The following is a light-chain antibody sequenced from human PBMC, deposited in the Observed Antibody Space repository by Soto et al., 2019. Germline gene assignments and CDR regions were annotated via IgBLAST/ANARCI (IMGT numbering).Light chain of an antibody. J-gene: IGKJ2*01. V-gene: IGKV3-20*01. CDR2: GAS. Sequence: EIVLTQSPGTLSLSPGERATLSCRASQSVSSSYLAWYQQKPGQAPMLLIYGASSSATGIPDTFSGSGSGKDFTLTSGRLEAEDFAEYYCQQYGSSSYTVGQGTKLEIK. CDR3: QQYGSSSYT. CDR1: QSVSSSY.